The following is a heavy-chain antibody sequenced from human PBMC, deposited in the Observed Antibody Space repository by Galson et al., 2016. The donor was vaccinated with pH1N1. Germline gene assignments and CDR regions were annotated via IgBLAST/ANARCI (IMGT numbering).Heavy chain of an antibody. Sequence: QSGAEVKKPGESLKISCKASGYRLTSYWIAWVRQVPGKGLEWVGIVNPGGSTIRYSPPFQGQVTISSDKSINTAYLQWISLKASDTATYYCARQYDFGDYRGDAFDFWGQGTVVIVSS. V-gene: IGHV5-51*03. D-gene: IGHD4-17*01. CDR3: ARQYDFGDYRGDAFDF. CDR1: GYRLTSYW. J-gene: IGHJ3*01. CDR2: VNPGGSTI.